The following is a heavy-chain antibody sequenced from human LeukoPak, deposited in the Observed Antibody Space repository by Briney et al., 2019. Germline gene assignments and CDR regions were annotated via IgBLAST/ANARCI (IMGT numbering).Heavy chain of an antibody. CDR1: GYSITSSSW. CDR3: ARRENVYYYFDY. CDR2: IYHSGTT. J-gene: IGHJ4*02. V-gene: IGHV4-28*01. Sequence: SDTLSLTCAVSGYSITSSSWWGWIRQPPGKGLEWIGYIYHSGTTYYNPSLQSRVTMSVDTSKNQFSLKLSSVTAVDTAVYYCARRENVYYYFDYWGQGTLVTVSS. D-gene: IGHD3-10*01.